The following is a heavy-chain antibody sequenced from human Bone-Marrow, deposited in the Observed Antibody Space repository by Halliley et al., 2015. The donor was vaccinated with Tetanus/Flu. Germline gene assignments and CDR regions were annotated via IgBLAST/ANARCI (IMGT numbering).Heavy chain of an antibody. J-gene: IGHJ4*02. Sequence: TLSLTCTVSGDSISGYYCNWIRQPPGKGLEWIGHIYNTGNPNYNPSLKSRVTISVDTSKNQFSLNLNSVTAADTAVYYCARGTGWLPDDWGQGTLVTVSS. CDR1: GDSISGYY. V-gene: IGHV4-59*01. CDR2: IYNTGNP. CDR3: ARGTGWLPDD. D-gene: IGHD6-19*01.